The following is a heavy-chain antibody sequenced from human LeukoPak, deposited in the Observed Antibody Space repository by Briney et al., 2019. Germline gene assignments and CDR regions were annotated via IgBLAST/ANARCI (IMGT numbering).Heavy chain of an antibody. CDR2: IHSAGTA. CDR1: GGSINSDF. V-gene: IGHV4-4*07. Sequence: SETLSLTCSVSGGSINSDFWSWIRQPAGMGLEWIGRIHSAGTANYNASLKNRVTVSLDTSKNQFSLNLSSVTAADTAVYFCAREGYGSGTYRQLDYWGQGTLVTVSS. J-gene: IGHJ4*02. CDR3: AREGYGSGTYRQLDY. D-gene: IGHD3-10*01.